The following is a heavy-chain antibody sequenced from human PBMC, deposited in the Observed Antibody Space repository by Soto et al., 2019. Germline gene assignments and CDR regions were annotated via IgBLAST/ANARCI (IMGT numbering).Heavy chain of an antibody. CDR3: ARHISGWHYYDY. D-gene: IGHD6-19*01. J-gene: IGHJ4*02. CDR2: ISGSSRYT. Sequence: GGSLRLSCAASGFNFSDHYMNWIRQAPGKGLEWVSYISGSSRYTNFADSMKGRFTISRDNAKNSLYLQMNSLRVEDTAVYYCARHISGWHYYDYWGQGPPVTICS. V-gene: IGHV3-11*06. CDR1: GFNFSDHY.